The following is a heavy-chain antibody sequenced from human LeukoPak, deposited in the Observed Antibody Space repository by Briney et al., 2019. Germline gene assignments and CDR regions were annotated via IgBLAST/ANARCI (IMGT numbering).Heavy chain of an antibody. CDR3: ARGRRIAPPVLGWGPKPYHYYYYMDV. CDR2: IYSSGST. CDR1: PDSISNYH. D-gene: IGHD3-10*01. V-gene: IGHV4-59*01. Sequence: SETLSLSCTVSPDSISNYHWTWIRQPPGKGLEWIGYIYSSGSTNYNPSLNSRVTMSVDTSKNQFSLKLASVTTADTALYYCARGRRIAPPVLGWGPKPYHYYYYMDVWGKGTPVTVSS. J-gene: IGHJ6*03.